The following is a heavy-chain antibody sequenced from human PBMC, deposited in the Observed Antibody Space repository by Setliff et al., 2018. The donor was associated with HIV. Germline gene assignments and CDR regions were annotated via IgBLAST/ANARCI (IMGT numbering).Heavy chain of an antibody. CDR1: GYTVSAHG. Sequence: GASVKVSCKASGYTVSAHGVSWVRHVPGHGLEWMGWISGDTGDIKYSQRFEGRLTMTTETSTNTAYMELRSLRSDDTAVYFCARPTNIDTLYYGSQTFYMYYYGLDVWGQGTTVTVSS. CDR3: ARPTNIDTLYYGSQTFYMYYYGLDV. D-gene: IGHD1-26*01. V-gene: IGHV1-18*01. J-gene: IGHJ6*02. CDR2: ISGDTGDI.